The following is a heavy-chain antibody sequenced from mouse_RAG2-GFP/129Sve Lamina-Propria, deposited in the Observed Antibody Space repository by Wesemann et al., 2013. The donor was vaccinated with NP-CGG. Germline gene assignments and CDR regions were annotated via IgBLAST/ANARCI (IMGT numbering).Heavy chain of an antibody. D-gene: IGHD1-1*01. CDR3: ARPPPRYGSSYGYFDV. J-gene: IGHJ1*03. V-gene: IGHV1-9*01. CDR2: ILPGSGST. Sequence: HGLEWIGEILPGSGSTNYNEKFKGKATFTADTSSNTAYMQLSSLTTEDSAIYYCARPPPRYGSSYGYFDVWGTGTTVTVSS.